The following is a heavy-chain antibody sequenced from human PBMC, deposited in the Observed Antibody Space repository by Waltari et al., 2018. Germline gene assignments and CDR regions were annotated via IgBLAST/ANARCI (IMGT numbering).Heavy chain of an antibody. Sequence: EVEMVESGGASVKPGESLRLSCVASGFTFPHAWRTWVRQVPGRGLGWSGRIQSKDRGEATDFAAPVKGRFSISRDDSRNTVSLQMNNLKAEDTGIYYCTTLDAPWGGWGQGTLVTVSS. V-gene: IGHV3-15*02. CDR3: TTLDAPWGG. J-gene: IGHJ4*02. CDR1: GFTFPHAW. CDR2: IQSKDRGEAT. D-gene: IGHD7-27*01.